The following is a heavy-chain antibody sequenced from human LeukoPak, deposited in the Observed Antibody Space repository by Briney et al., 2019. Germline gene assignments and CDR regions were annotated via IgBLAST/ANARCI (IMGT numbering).Heavy chain of an antibody. D-gene: IGHD1-26*01. Sequence: KTSETLSLTCTVSGGSITSNYWSWIRQPPGERLEHIGYIYYSEDSNNNTSLKRRVTISMDTSKNQSSLKLTSVTAADTAVYYCARHADGGTYPLEYWGQGTLVTVSS. J-gene: IGHJ4*02. CDR3: ARHADGGTYPLEY. V-gene: IGHV4-59*08. CDR1: GGSITSNY. CDR2: IYYSEDS.